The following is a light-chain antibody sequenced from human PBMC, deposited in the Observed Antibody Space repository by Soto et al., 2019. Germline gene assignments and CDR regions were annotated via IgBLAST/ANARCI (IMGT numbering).Light chain of an antibody. CDR3: HSYDSRVIGVV. J-gene: IGLJ2*01. CDR2: ADN. CDR1: RSNIGNNY. Sequence: QSVLTQPPSASGTPGQRVPISCSGGRSNIGNNYVYWYQQLPRTAPKLLIYADNTRPSGVPDRFSGSKSDTSASLAITGPQSEDEAYYYCHSYDSRVIGVVFGGGTQLTVL. V-gene: IGLV1-47*02.